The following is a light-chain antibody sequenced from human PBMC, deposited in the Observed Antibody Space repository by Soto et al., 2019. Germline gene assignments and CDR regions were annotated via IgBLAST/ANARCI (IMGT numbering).Light chain of an antibody. V-gene: IGKV1-39*01. CDR1: QSISSY. Sequence: DIQMNQSPSSLSASVGDRVTITCRASQSISSYLNWYQQKPGKAPKLLIYAASSLQSGVPSRFSGSGSGTDFTLTISSLQPEDSATFYCQQSYTTPDTFGQGTKLEIK. CDR3: QQSYTTPDT. J-gene: IGKJ2*01. CDR2: AAS.